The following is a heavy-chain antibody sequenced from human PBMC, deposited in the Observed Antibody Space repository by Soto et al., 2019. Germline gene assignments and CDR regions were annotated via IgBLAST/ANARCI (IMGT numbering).Heavy chain of an antibody. Sequence: SETLSLTCTVSGGCISSYYWSWIRQPPGKGLEWIGYIYYSGSTNYNPSLKSRVTISVDTSKNQFSLKLSSVTAADTAVYYCARDNSSSWFSYYYGMDVWGQGTTVTVSS. D-gene: IGHD6-13*01. CDR2: IYYSGST. CDR1: GGCISSYY. CDR3: ARDNSSSWFSYYYGMDV. V-gene: IGHV4-59*01. J-gene: IGHJ6*02.